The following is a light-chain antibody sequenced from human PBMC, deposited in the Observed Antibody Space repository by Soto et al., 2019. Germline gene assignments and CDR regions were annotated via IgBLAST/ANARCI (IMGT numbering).Light chain of an antibody. CDR2: EVS. V-gene: IGLV2-14*01. CDR3: SSYTSSSTYV. J-gene: IGLJ1*01. CDR1: SSDVGGYNY. Sequence: QSLLTQPASVSGSPGQSITISCTRTSSDVGGYNYVSWYQHHPVKSPKLMIYEVSNRPSGVSSRFSGSKSGNTASLNISGLQAEDEADYYCSSYTSSSTYVFGTGTKVTVL.